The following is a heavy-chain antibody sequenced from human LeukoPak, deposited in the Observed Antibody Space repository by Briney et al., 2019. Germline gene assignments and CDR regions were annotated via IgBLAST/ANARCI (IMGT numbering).Heavy chain of an antibody. D-gene: IGHD6-13*01. CDR3: ARDWAAAGFLDY. Sequence: ASVKVSCKASGYTFTSYYMHWVRQAPGQGLEWMGWINPNSGGTNYAQKFQGRVTMTRDTSISTAYMELSRLRSDDTAVYYCARDWAAAGFLDYWGQGTLVTVSS. CDR2: INPNSGGT. V-gene: IGHV1-2*02. CDR1: GYTFTSYY. J-gene: IGHJ4*02.